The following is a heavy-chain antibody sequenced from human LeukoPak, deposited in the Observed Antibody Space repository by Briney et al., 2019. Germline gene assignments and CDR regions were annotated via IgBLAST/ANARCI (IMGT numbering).Heavy chain of an antibody. V-gene: IGHV3-48*02. CDR3: VLGSPFDY. Sequence: VGSRRLTCAASGFTFSSYSMNWVRQAPGKGLEWVSFLRSSSRSIYYAHSVKGRFTISRDNANKSLSLQMKSLRDEDTAVYYCVLGSPFDYWRQGTLVTVCS. CDR2: LRSSSRSI. J-gene: IGHJ4*02. CDR1: GFTFSSYS. D-gene: IGHD3-10*01.